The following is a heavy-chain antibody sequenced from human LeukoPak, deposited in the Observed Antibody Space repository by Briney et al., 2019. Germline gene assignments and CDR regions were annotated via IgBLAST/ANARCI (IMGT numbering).Heavy chain of an antibody. D-gene: IGHD3-3*01. J-gene: IGHJ4*02. CDR2: IYSGDST. CDR1: GFSSTY. V-gene: IGHV3-66*02. CDR3: ARDLWDATGY. Sequence: GGSLRLSCVASGFSSTYMSWVRQALGKALEWVSVIYSGDSTYYADSVKGRFTISRDISKNTVYLQMNSLRPEDTAVYHCARDLWDATGYWGQGTLVTVAS.